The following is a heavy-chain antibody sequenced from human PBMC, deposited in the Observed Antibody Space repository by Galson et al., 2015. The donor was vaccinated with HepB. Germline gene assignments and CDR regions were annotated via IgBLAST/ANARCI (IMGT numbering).Heavy chain of an antibody. CDR2: ISSSSSTI. Sequence: SLRLSCAASGFTFSSYSMNWVRQAPGKGLEWVSYISSSSSTIYYADSVKGRFTISRDNAKNSLYLQMNSLRAEDTAVYYCARDQPLYSDFWSGYYPGAFDIWGQGTMVTVSS. J-gene: IGHJ3*02. V-gene: IGHV3-48*01. CDR1: GFTFSSYS. CDR3: ARDQPLYSDFWSGYYPGAFDI. D-gene: IGHD3-3*01.